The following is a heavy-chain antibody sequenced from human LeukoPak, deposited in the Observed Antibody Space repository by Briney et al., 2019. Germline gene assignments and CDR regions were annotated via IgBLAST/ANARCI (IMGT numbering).Heavy chain of an antibody. V-gene: IGHV3-7*03. CDR1: GFTLSNHW. D-gene: IGHD2-15*01. CDR3: AREARSGGFDY. J-gene: IGHJ4*02. CDR2: IKQDGSEK. Sequence: PGGSLRLSCAASGFTLSNHWMTWVRQVPGKGLEWVANIKQDGSEKYYVDSVKGRFTISRDNAKNSLYLQMNSLRAEDTAVYYCAREARSGGFDYWGQGTLVTVSS.